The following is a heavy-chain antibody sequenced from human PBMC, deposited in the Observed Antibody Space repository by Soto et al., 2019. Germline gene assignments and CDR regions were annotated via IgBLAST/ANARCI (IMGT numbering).Heavy chain of an antibody. J-gene: IGHJ5*02. Sequence: SVKVSCKASGGTFSSYAISWVRQAPGQGLEWMGGIIPIFGTANYAQKFQGRVTITADKSTSTAYMELSSLRSEDTAVYYCARDPRPPGVGANNWFDPWGQGAQVTDSS. D-gene: IGHD1-26*01. CDR2: IIPIFGTA. CDR3: ARDPRPPGVGANNWFDP. V-gene: IGHV1-69*06. CDR1: GGTFSSYA.